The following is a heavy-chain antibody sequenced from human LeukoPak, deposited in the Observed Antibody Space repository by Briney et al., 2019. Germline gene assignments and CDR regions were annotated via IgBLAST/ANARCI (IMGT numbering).Heavy chain of an antibody. CDR1: RYTFTSYG. CDR2: ITAYNDNT. D-gene: IGHD3-10*01. Sequence: ASVTVSCKASRYTFTSYGISWVRQAPGQGLEWMGWITAYNDNTNYAQKLQGRVTMTTDTSTSTAYMELRSLRSDDTAVYYCARALLWFGEPSHIDYWGQGTLVTASS. CDR3: ARALLWFGEPSHIDY. J-gene: IGHJ4*02. V-gene: IGHV1-18*01.